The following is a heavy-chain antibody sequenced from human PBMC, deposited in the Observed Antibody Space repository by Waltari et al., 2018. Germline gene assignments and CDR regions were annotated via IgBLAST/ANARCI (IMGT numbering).Heavy chain of an antibody. CDR2: ISYSGIT. J-gene: IGHJ5*02. CDR1: GWSIGSCGSY. V-gene: IGHV4-39*01. D-gene: IGHD3-3*02. Sequence: QLQLQESGPGLVKPSETLSLTCTVSGWSIGSCGSYWGWFRQPPGKGLEWIGSISYSGITYYNTSLMSRVTISVDTSKNQFSLKLTSVIAAETAVFYCARFSKSANWIDPWGQGTLVTVSS. CDR3: ARFSKSANWIDP.